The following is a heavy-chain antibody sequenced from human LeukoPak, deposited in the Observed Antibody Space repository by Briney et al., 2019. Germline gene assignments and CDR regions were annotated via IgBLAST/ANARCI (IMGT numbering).Heavy chain of an antibody. CDR3: ARDSGPPSYYDFWSGYLDY. J-gene: IGHJ4*02. V-gene: IGHV3-30-3*01. CDR2: GSNK. Sequence: GSNKYYADSVKGRFTISRGNSKNTLYLQMNSLRAEDTAVYYCARDSGPPSYYDFWSGYLDYWGQGTLVTVSS. D-gene: IGHD3-3*01.